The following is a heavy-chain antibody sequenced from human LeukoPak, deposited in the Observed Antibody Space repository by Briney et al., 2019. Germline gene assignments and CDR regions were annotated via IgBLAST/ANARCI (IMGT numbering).Heavy chain of an antibody. J-gene: IGHJ4*02. D-gene: IGHD6-13*01. V-gene: IGHV4-39*07. Sequence: SETQSLTCTVSGGSISSSSYYWGWIRQPPGKGLEWIGSIYYSGSTYYNPSLKSRVTISVDTSKNQFSLKLSSVTAADTAVYYCASPRGSSWYYFDCWGQGTLVTVSS. CDR1: GGSISSSSYY. CDR2: IYYSGST. CDR3: ASPRGSSWYYFDC.